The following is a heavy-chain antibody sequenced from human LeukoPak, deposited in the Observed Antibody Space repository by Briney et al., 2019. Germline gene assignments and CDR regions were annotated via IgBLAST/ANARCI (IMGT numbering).Heavy chain of an antibody. J-gene: IGHJ4*02. D-gene: IGHD4-11*01. CDR2: IYPDGST. V-gene: IGHV3-53*01. Sequence: GGSLRLSCAASAFNVRTSYMTWVRQAPGKGLQWVSVIYPDGSTYYSESVKGRFTISRDNSENTVYLQMSSLRAEDTAVYYCARDLSKPSDYWGQGTLVIVSS. CDR3: ARDLSKPSDY. CDR1: AFNVRTSY.